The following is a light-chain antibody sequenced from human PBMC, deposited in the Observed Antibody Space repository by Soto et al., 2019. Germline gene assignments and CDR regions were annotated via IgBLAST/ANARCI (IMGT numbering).Light chain of an antibody. CDR3: QQYYGTSYT. CDR1: QTILFSSNNKNY. V-gene: IGKV4-1*01. Sequence: DIVMTQSPDSLAVSLGERATINCKSSQTILFSSNNKNYLSWYQQKPGQPPKLLIYWASTRESGVPDRFSGSGSGTEFTLTISSLQAEDAAVYYCQQYYGTSYTFGQGTNLEI. J-gene: IGKJ2*01. CDR2: WAS.